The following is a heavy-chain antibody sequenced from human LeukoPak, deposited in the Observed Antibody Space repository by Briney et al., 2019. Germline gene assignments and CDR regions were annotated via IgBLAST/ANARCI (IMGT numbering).Heavy chain of an antibody. CDR3: ASSSGYYYVCFDY. CDR2: ISGSGGST. D-gene: IGHD3-22*01. Sequence: GXSLRLSCAASGFTFSSYAMSWIRQAPGKGLEWVSAISGSGGSTYYADSVKGRFTISRDNSKNTLYLQMNSLRAEDTAVYYCASSSGYYYVCFDYWGQGTLVTVSS. J-gene: IGHJ4*02. V-gene: IGHV3-23*01. CDR1: GFTFSSYA.